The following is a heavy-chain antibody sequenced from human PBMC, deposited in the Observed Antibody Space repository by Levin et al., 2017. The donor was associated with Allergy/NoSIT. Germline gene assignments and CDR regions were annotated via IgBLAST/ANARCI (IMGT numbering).Heavy chain of an antibody. CDR1: GYTFTSYY. CDR3: ARQGGLDYDILTGWDWELNYFDY. D-gene: IGHD3-9*01. Sequence: GESLKISCKASGYTFTSYYMHWVRQAPGQGLEWMGIINPSGGSTSYAQKFQGRVTMTRDTSTSTVYMELSSLRSEDTAVYYCARQGGLDYDILTGWDWELNYFDYWGQGTLVTVSS. CDR2: INPSGGST. V-gene: IGHV1-46*01. J-gene: IGHJ4*02.